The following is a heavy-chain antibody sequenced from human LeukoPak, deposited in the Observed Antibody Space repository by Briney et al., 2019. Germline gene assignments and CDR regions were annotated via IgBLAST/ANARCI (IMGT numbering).Heavy chain of an antibody. V-gene: IGHV3-48*04. CDR1: GFSLSNAW. J-gene: IGHJ3*01. CDR2: ISWNSGSI. Sequence: GGSLRLSCAASGFSLSNAWMSWVRQAPGKGLEWVSGISWNSGSIGYADSVKGRFTISRDNAENSVFLQMNSLRAEDTAVYFCARGVYAFDVWGQGTLVTVSS. CDR3: ARGVYAFDV.